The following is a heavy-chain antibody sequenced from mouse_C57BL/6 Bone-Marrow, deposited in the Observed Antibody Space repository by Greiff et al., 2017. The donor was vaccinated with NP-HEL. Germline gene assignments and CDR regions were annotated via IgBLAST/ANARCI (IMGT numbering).Heavy chain of an antibody. CDR1: GYTFTSYG. J-gene: IGHJ3*01. Sequence: QVQLKQSGAELARPGASVKLSCKASGYTFTSYGISWVKQRTGQGLEWIGEIYPRSGNTYYNEKFKGKATLTADKSSSTAYMELRSLTSEDSAVYFCARSNYYGSSFLAYWGQGTLVTVSA. V-gene: IGHV1-81*01. CDR3: ARSNYYGSSFLAY. D-gene: IGHD1-1*01. CDR2: IYPRSGNT.